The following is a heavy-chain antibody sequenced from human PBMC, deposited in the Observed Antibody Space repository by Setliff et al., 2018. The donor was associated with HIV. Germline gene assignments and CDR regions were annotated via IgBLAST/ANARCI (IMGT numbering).Heavy chain of an antibody. CDR1: GYTFTAYY. J-gene: IGHJ3*02. Sequence: ASVKVSCKASGYTFTAYYMHWVRQVPGQGLEWMGWINAYSGGTNSAQNFQGRVTMTRDTSISTAYLELTRLTSDDTAVYYCARRERTRGWELLRRAGNAFDIWGQGTMVTVSS. V-gene: IGHV1-2*02. CDR2: INAYSGGT. D-gene: IGHD1-26*01. CDR3: ARRERTRGWELLRRAGNAFDI.